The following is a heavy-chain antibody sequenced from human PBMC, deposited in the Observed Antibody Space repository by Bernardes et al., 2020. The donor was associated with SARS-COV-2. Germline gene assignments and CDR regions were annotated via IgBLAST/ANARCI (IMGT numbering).Heavy chain of an antibody. V-gene: IGHV3-11*06. Sequence: SLRLSCAVSGLTIGDYYLSWIRQAPGRGLEWVSYITTSGYTNYADSVRGRFTVSRDNAKNSLKLQMNRLRAEDTAVYYCAIEGASNVFDLWGQGTMV. CDR2: ITTSGYT. CDR3: AIEGASNVFDL. J-gene: IGHJ3*01. CDR1: GLTIGDYY. D-gene: IGHD6-6*01.